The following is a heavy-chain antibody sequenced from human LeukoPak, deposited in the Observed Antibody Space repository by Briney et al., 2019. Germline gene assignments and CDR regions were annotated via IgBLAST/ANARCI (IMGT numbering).Heavy chain of an antibody. J-gene: IGHJ4*02. Sequence: ASVKVSCKASGYTFTSYGISWVRQAPGQGLEWTGWISAYNGNTNYAQKLQGRVTMTTDTSTSTAYMELRSLRSDDTAVYYCARDGQWFGEGPTRIRDYWGQGTLVTVSS. CDR3: ARDGQWFGEGPTRIRDY. D-gene: IGHD3-10*01. V-gene: IGHV1-18*01. CDR2: ISAYNGNT. CDR1: GYTFTSYG.